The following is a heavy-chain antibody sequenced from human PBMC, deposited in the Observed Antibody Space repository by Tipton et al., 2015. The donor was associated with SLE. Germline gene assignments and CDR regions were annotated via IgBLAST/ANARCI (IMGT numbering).Heavy chain of an antibody. CDR1: GFTFSTFA. V-gene: IGHV3-30*04. J-gene: IGHJ4*02. CDR2: ISYDGSNK. Sequence: SLRLSCAASGFTFSTFAMHWVRQAPGKGLEWVAVISYDGSNKYNADSVKGRVTISRDNSKNTLYLQMSSLRAEDTAVYYCANADTAAGTEYFDYWGQGTLVTVS. CDR3: ANADTAAGTEYFDY. D-gene: IGHD6-13*01.